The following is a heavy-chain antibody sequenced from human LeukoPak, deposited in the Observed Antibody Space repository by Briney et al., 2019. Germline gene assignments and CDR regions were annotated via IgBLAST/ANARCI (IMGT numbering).Heavy chain of an antibody. CDR3: ARTRFLLNYMDV. Sequence: WIGSIYHSGSTYYNPSLKSRVTISVDTSKNQFSLKLSSVTAADTAVYYCARTRFLLNYMDVWGKGTTVTVSS. CDR2: IYHSGST. D-gene: IGHD3-3*01. J-gene: IGHJ6*03. V-gene: IGHV4-38-2*01.